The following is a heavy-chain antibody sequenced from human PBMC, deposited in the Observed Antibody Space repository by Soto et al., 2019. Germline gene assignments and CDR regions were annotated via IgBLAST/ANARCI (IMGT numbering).Heavy chain of an antibody. CDR3: ARGSGYYFASGADH. CDR2: ISSSAGTI. J-gene: IGHJ5*02. D-gene: IGHD3-10*01. V-gene: IGHV3-48*03. CDR1: GFTFSSYE. Sequence: GGSLRLSCAASGFTFSSYEMSWVRQAPGTGLEWVSYISSSAGTIYYADSVKGRFTISRDNTKNSLYLQMNSLRAEDTAVYYCARGSGYYFASGADHWGQGTLVNVSS.